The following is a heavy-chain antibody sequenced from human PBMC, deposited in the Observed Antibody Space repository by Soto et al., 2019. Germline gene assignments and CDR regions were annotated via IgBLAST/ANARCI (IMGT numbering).Heavy chain of an antibody. J-gene: IGHJ4*02. CDR3: ARHFMTTVTEYYFDS. Sequence: QLQLQESGPGLVRPSETLSVTSTVSGGSMSTTGSYWGWVRQPPGKGLEWIGSIYYSGDTFDSPSLSSRVTTSVDKSKKQFSLRLSSVTAADTAVYYCARHFMTTVTEYYFDSWGQGTLVTVSS. D-gene: IGHD4-17*01. V-gene: IGHV4-39*01. CDR2: IYYSGDT. CDR1: GGSMSTTGSY.